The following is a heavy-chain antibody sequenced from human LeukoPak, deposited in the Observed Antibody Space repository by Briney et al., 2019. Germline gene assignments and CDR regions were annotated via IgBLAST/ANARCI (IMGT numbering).Heavy chain of an antibody. D-gene: IGHD6-19*01. CDR3: TRVPTQWLRRYYFDY. CDR2: IRSKAYGGTT. Sequence: GGSLRLSCAASGFTFSSYSMSWVRQAPGKGLEWVGFIRSKAYGGTTEYAASVKGRFTISRDDSKSIAYLQMNSLKTEDTAVYYCTRVPTQWLRRYYFDYWGQGTLVTVSS. V-gene: IGHV3-49*04. J-gene: IGHJ4*02. CDR1: GFTFSSYS.